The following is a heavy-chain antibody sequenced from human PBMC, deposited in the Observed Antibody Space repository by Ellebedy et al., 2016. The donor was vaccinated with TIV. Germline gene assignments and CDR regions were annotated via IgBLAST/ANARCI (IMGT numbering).Heavy chain of an antibody. V-gene: IGHV4-39*01. CDR1: GGSISRSSYY. CDR2: IYYSGNT. CDR3: ARNPPTYNWVDS. J-gene: IGHJ5*01. Sequence: SETLSLTCTVSGGSISRSSYYWGWIRQPPGKGPEWIGNIYYSGNTDYNPSLKSRVTISVDTSKNQFSLKLRSVTAADTAVYYCARNPPTYNWVDSWGQGTLVIVSS.